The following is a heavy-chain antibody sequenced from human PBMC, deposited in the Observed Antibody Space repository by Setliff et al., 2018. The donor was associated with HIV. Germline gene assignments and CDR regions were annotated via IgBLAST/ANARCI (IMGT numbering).Heavy chain of an antibody. CDR1: GLTFNNYA. D-gene: IGHD5-12*01. CDR3: ARGGTSDYDCPNWFDS. J-gene: IGHJ5*01. V-gene: IGHV3-23*01. CDR2: ISRDGIRT. Sequence: PGGSLRLSCAASGLTFNNYAMNWVRQAPGKGLEWVSLISRDGIRTYYADSVKGRFTIFRDNSNNIFHLQMSGLRVEDTALYYCARGGTSDYDCPNWFDSWGLGTLVTVSS.